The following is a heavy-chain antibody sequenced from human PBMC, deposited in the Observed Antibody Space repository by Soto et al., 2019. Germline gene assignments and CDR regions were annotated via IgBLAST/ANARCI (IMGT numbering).Heavy chain of an antibody. Sequence: GESLKISCKGSGYSFAGYWITWVRQKPGKGLEWMGRIDPSDSQTYYSPSFRGHVTISVTKSITTVFLQWSSLGASDTAMYYCARQIYDSDTGPNFQYYFDSWXQGTPVTVSS. D-gene: IGHD3-22*01. CDR3: ARQIYDSDTGPNFQYYFDS. V-gene: IGHV5-10-1*01. J-gene: IGHJ4*02. CDR2: IDPSDSQT. CDR1: GYSFAGYW.